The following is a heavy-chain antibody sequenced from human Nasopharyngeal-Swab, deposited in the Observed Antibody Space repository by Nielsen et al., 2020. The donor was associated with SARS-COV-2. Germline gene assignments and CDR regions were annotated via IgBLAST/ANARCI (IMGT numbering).Heavy chain of an antibody. Sequence: GSLRLSCTVSGGSISSYYWSWIRQPPGKGLEWIGYIYYSGSTNYNPSLKSRVTISVDTSKNQFSLKLSSVTAADTAVYYCARGSRYYYGSGKYYFDYWGQGTPVTVSS. CDR2: IYYSGST. V-gene: IGHV4-59*08. J-gene: IGHJ4*02. D-gene: IGHD3-10*01. CDR1: GGSISSYY. CDR3: ARGSRYYYGSGKYYFDY.